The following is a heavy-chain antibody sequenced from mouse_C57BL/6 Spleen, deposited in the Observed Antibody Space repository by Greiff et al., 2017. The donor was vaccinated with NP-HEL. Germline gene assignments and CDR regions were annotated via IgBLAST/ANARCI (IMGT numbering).Heavy chain of an antibody. CDR3: ARKKDGSWYFDV. J-gene: IGHJ1*03. CDR1: GFSLTSYG. D-gene: IGHD2-3*01. CDR2: IWSGGST. V-gene: IGHV2-2*01. Sequence: VQLQQSGPGLVQPSQCLSITCTVSGFSLTSYGVHWVRQSPGKGLEWLGVIWSGGSTDYNAAFISRLSISKDNSKSQVFFKMNSLQADDTAIYYCARKKDGSWYFDVWGTGTTVTVSS.